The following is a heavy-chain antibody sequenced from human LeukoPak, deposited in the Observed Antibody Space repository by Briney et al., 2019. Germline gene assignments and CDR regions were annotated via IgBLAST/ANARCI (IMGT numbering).Heavy chain of an antibody. J-gene: IGHJ4*02. CDR2: IIPIFGTA. V-gene: IGHV1-69*13. Sequence: ASVKVSCKASGGTFSSYAISWVRQAPGQGLEWMGGIIPIFGTANYAQKFQGRVTITADESTSTAYMELSSLRSEDTAVYYCARETGYCSSTSCPQFFDYWGQGALVTVSS. CDR1: GGTFSSYA. D-gene: IGHD2-2*01. CDR3: ARETGYCSSTSCPQFFDY.